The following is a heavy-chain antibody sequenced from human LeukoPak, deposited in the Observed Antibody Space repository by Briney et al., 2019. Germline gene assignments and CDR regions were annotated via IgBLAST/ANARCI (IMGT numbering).Heavy chain of an antibody. CDR2: IYYSGST. Sequence: SETLSLTCTVSGGSISSYYWSWIRQPPGKGLEWIGYIYYSGSTNYNPSLKSRVTISVDTSKNQFSLKLSSVTAADTAVYYCAREMVRAGYYYYYMDVWGKGTTVTISS. V-gene: IGHV4-59*12. CDR3: AREMVRAGYYYYYMDV. J-gene: IGHJ6*03. D-gene: IGHD3-10*01. CDR1: GGSISSYY.